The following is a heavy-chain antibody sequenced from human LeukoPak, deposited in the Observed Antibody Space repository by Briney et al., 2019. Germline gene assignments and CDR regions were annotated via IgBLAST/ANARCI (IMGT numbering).Heavy chain of an antibody. J-gene: IGHJ4*02. CDR2: IIPIFGTA. V-gene: IGHV1-69*06. D-gene: IGHD5-18*01. CDR1: GGTFSSYA. Sequence: SVKVSCKASGGTFSSYAISWVRQAPGQGLEWMGRIIPIFGTANYAQKFQGRVTITADRSTSTAYMELSSLRSEDTAVYYCAVRGYSYGPFDYWGQGILVTVSS. CDR3: AVRGYSYGPFDY.